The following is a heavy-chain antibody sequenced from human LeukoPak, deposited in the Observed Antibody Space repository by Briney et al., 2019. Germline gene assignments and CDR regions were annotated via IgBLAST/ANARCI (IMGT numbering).Heavy chain of an antibody. V-gene: IGHV4-4*07. Sequence: SETLSLTCTVSGGSISSYYWSWIRQPAGKGLEWIGRIYTSGSTNYNPSLKSRVTMSVDTSKNQFSLKLSSVTAADTAVYYCARDPREKWYSSSWPDAFDIWGQGTMVTVSS. CDR1: GGSISSYY. CDR2: IYTSGST. CDR3: ARDPREKWYSSSWPDAFDI. D-gene: IGHD6-13*01. J-gene: IGHJ3*02.